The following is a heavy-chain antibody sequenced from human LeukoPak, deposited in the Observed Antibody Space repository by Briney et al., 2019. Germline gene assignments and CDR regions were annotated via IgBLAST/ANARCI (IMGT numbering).Heavy chain of an antibody. CDR1: GYTFTSYY. CDR3: ARASIPMVRGKNWFDP. V-gene: IGHV1-46*01. J-gene: IGHJ5*02. Sequence: ASVKVSCKASGYTFTSYYMHWVRQAPGQGLEWMGIINPSGGSTSYAQKFQGRVTMTRDTSTSTVYMELSSLRSEDTAVYYCARASIPMVRGKNWFDPWGQGTLVTVSS. D-gene: IGHD3-10*01. CDR2: INPSGGST.